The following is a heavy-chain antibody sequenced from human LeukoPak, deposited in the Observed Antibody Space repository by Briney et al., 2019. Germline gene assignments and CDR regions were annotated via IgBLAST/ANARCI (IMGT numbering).Heavy chain of an antibody. CDR1: GFTFSNAW. CDR3: AKALGPYGGNSISPSE. V-gene: IGHV3-15*01. J-gene: IGHJ4*02. Sequence: GGSLRLSCAASGFTFSNAWMSWVRQAPGKGLEWVGRIKSKTDGGTTDYAAPVKGRFTISRDNSKNTLYLQMNSLRAEDTAVYYCAKALGPYGGNSISPSEWGQGTLVTVSS. D-gene: IGHD4-23*01. CDR2: IKSKTDGGTT.